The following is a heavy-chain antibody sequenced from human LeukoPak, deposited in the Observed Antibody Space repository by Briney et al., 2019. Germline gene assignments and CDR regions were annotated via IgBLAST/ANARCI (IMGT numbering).Heavy chain of an antibody. Sequence: PSETLSLTCAVYGGSFSGYYWGWIRQPPGKGLEWSGEIIHSGSTNYNPSLKSRVTISVDTSKNQFSLKLSSVTAADTAVYYCARVSSSWDPAGPIYYYYYYMDVWGKGTTVTVSS. CDR3: ARVSSSWDPAGPIYYYYYYMDV. CDR1: GGSFSGYY. J-gene: IGHJ6*03. CDR2: IIHSGST. D-gene: IGHD6-13*01. V-gene: IGHV4-34*12.